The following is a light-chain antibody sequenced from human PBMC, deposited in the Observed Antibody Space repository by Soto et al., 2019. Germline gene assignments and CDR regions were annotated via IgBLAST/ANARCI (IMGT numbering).Light chain of an antibody. CDR2: NNQ. J-gene: IGLJ1*01. V-gene: IGLV1-44*01. CDR3: AAWDDSLNTCV. CDR1: SSNIGSKT. Sequence: QSVLTQAPSASGTPGQRVTISCSGSSSNIGSKTVNLYQQLPGMAPKLLIFNNQQRPSGVTDRFSGPKSGTSASLDISGLQSEDEADYYRAAWDDSLNTCVSVTGPKLTV.